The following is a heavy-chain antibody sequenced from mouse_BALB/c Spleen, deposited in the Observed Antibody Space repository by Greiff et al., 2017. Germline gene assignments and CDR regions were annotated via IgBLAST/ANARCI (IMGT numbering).Heavy chain of an antibody. V-gene: IGHV3-6*02. Sequence: EVQVVESGPGLVKPSQSLSLTCSVTGYSITSGYYWNWIRQFPGNKLEWMGYISYDGSNNYNPSLKNRISITRDTSKNQFFLKLNSVTTEDTATYYCARERYYGNYGYYAMDYWGQGTSVTVSS. CDR1: GYSITSGYY. CDR2: ISYDGSN. CDR3: ARERYYGNYGYYAMDY. D-gene: IGHD2-1*01. J-gene: IGHJ4*01.